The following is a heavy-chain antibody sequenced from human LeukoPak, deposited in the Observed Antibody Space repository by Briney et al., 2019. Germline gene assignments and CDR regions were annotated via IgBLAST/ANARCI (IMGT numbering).Heavy chain of an antibody. CDR2: INPSGGST. D-gene: IGHD5-24*01. CDR1: GYIFTNYY. V-gene: IGHV1-46*01. Sequence: ASVKVSCKASGYIFTNYYLYWVRQAPGQGLEWMGIINPSGGSTSYAQKFQGRVTMTRDMSTSTVYMELSSLRSEDTAVYYCASPRDGYSYFDYWGQGTLVTVSS. J-gene: IGHJ4*02. CDR3: ASPRDGYSYFDY.